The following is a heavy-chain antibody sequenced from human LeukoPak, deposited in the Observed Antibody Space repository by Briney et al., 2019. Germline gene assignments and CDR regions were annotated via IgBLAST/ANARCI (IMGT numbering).Heavy chain of an antibody. CDR2: ITNSGTTI. V-gene: IGHV3-11*01. CDR1: GFTFTDYY. Sequence: GGSLRLSCAASGFTFTDYYMSWIRQAPGKGLEWVSYITNSGTTIYYADSVKGRFTISRDNAKNSLYLQMNSLRAEDTAVYYCAREGKADFYIDYWGQGTLVTVSS. J-gene: IGHJ4*02. D-gene: IGHD3-3*01. CDR3: AREGKADFYIDY.